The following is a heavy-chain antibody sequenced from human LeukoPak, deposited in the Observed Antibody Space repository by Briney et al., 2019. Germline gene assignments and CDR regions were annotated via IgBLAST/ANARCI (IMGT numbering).Heavy chain of an antibody. Sequence: SSVKVSCKASGGTFSSYTISWVRQAPGQGLEWMGGIIPILGIANYAQKFQGRVTITADKSTSTAYMELSSLRSEDTAVYYCARDKFGSSSWSYYFDYWGQGTLVTVSS. V-gene: IGHV1-69*04. CDR3: ARDKFGSSSWSYYFDY. CDR1: GGTFSSYT. CDR2: IIPILGIA. J-gene: IGHJ4*02. D-gene: IGHD6-13*01.